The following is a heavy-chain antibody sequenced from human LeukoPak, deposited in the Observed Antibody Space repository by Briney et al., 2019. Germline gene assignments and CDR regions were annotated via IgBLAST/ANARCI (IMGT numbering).Heavy chain of an antibody. Sequence: GGSLRLSCAASGFIYSSYAMHWVRQAPGKGLEWVAVISYDGSNKYYADSVKGRFTISRDNSKNTLYLQMNSLRPEDTAVYYCARDPYGSGSYCPGDYWGQGTLVTVSS. CDR3: ARDPYGSGSYCPGDY. V-gene: IGHV3-30*04. D-gene: IGHD3-10*01. J-gene: IGHJ4*02. CDR2: ISYDGSNK. CDR1: GFIYSSYA.